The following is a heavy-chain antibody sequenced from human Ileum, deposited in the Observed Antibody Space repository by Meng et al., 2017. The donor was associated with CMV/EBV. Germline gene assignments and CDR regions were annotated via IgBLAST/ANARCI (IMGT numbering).Heavy chain of an antibody. J-gene: IGHJ6*02. CDR1: GFTFSSYW. D-gene: IGHD3-16*01. V-gene: IGHV3-7*01. CDR3: ARDPITFLAWDV. Sequence: GESLKISCAASGFTFSSYWMSWLRQAPGKGPEWVANIKTDGSDKYYVDSVKGRFTISRDNAKNSLYLQMNDLRDEDTAVYYCARDPITFLAWDVWGRGTTVTVSS. CDR2: IKTDGSDK.